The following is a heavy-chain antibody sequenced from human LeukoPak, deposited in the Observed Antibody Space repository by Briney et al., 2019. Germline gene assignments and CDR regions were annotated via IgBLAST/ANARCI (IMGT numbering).Heavy chain of an antibody. J-gene: IGHJ6*03. CDR1: GFSFISYR. D-gene: IGHD3-3*01. CDR2: IKQDGSEK. Sequence: GGSLRLSCAASGFSFISYRMSWVRQAAGKGLEWVANIKQDGSEKYYVDSVKGRFTISRDNAKNSLYLQMNRLRAEDTAVYYCARDQGFSYYFYYMDVWGKGTTVTVSS. CDR3: ARDQGFSYYFYYMDV. V-gene: IGHV3-7*01.